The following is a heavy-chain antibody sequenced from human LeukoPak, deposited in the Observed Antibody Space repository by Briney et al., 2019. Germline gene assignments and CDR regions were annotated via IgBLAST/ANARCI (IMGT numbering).Heavy chain of an antibody. CDR3: AREGYSSFGYFDY. D-gene: IGHD6-13*01. J-gene: IGHJ4*02. CDR1: GYTFTNYA. Sequence: GASVKVSCKASGYTFTNYAMNWVRQAPGQGLEWMGWINTNTGNPTYAQGFTGRFVFSLDTSVSTAYLQISSLKADDNAVYYCAREGYSSFGYFDYWGQGTLVTVSS. CDR2: INTNTGNP. V-gene: IGHV7-4-1*02.